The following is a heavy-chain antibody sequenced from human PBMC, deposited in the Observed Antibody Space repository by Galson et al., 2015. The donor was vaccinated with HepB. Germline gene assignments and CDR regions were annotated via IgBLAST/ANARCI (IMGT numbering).Heavy chain of an antibody. D-gene: IGHD3-16*01. Sequence: SLRLSCATSGFTFGDYAMSWVRQAPGKGLEWVGFIRSKAYGGTTEYAASVEGRFTISRDDSKSIASLEMNSLKTEDTAVYYCTRGDHVWGSWRSGDFWGQGTLVTVSS. V-gene: IGHV3-49*04. CDR2: IRSKAYGGTT. J-gene: IGHJ4*02. CDR1: GFTFGDYA. CDR3: TRGDHVWGSWRSGDF.